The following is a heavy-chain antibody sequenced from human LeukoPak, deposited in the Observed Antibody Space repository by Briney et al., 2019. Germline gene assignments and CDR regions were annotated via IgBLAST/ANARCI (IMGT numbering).Heavy chain of an antibody. CDR3: ARGGYSSSRNAWDFDY. V-gene: IGHV4-4*02. CDR1: GGSISSSNW. CDR2: IYHSGST. D-gene: IGHD6-13*01. J-gene: IGHJ4*02. Sequence: PSETLSLTCAVSGGSISSSNWWSWVRQPPGKGLEWIGEIYHSGSTNYNPSLKSRVTISVDKSKNQFSLKLSSVTAADTAVYYCARGGYSSSRNAWDFDYWGQGTLVTVSS.